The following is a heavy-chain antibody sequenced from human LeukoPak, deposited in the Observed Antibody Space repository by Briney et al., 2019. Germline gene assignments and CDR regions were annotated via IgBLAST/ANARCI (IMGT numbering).Heavy chain of an antibody. D-gene: IGHD3-10*01. J-gene: IGHJ5*02. CDR1: GFTFDDYA. Sequence: GGSLRLSCAASGFTFDDYAMHWVRQAPGKGLEWVSGISWNSGSIGYADSVKGRFTISRDNAKNSLYLQMNSLRAEDTALYYCAKDFSGSGSYYNPGFWFDPWGQGTLVTVSS. CDR2: ISWNSGSI. CDR3: AKDFSGSGSYYNPGFWFDP. V-gene: IGHV3-9*01.